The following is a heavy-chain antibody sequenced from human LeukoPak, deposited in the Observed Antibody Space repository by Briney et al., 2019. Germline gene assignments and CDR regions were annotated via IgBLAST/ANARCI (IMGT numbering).Heavy chain of an antibody. J-gene: IGHJ5*02. CDR2: INPNSGGT. D-gene: IGHD2-2*01. Sequence: GASVKVSCKASGYTFTGYYMHWVRQAPGQGLEWMGWINPNSGGTNYAQKFQGRVTMTRDTSISTAYMELSRLRSDDTAVYYCARMCSSTNCSPGGFDPWGQGTLVTVSS. V-gene: IGHV1-2*02. CDR1: GYTFTGYY. CDR3: ARMCSSTNCSPGGFDP.